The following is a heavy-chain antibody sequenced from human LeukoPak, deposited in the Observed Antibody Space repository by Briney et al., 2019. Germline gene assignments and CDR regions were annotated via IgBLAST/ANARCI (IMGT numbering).Heavy chain of an antibody. V-gene: IGHV4-59*01. Sequence: SETLSLTCTVSGGSISSYYWSWIRQPPGKGLGWIGYIYYSGSTNYNPSLKSRVTISVDTSKNQFSLKLSSVTAADTAVYYCARGVNYYDSSGFYYYYGMDVWGQGTTVTVSS. CDR3: ARGVNYYDSSGFYYYYGMDV. CDR1: GGSISSYY. D-gene: IGHD3-22*01. CDR2: IYYSGST. J-gene: IGHJ6*02.